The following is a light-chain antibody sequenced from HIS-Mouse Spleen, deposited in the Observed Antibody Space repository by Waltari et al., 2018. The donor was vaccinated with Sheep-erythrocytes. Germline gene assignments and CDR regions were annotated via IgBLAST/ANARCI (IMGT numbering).Light chain of an antibody. V-gene: IGLV2-23*01. CDR3: CSYAGSSTYV. CDR1: SSDVGVYNL. J-gene: IGLJ1*01. CDR2: EGS. Sequence: QSALTQPASVSGSPGQSITISCTGTSSDVGVYNLVSWYQQHPGKAPKPMIYEGSKRPSGVSNRFSGSKSGNTASLTISGLQAEDEADYYCCSYAGSSTYVFGTGTKVTVL.